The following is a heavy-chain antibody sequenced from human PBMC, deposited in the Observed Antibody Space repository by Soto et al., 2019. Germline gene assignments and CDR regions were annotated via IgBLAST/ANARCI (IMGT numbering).Heavy chain of an antibody. CDR2: IYYSGST. Sequence: SETLSLTCIFSGCSISNYYWSWIREPPGKGLEWIGYIYYSGSTNYNPSLTSRVTISVDTSKNQFSLKLSSVTAADTAVYYCARHRYSYGVYYFDYWGQGTLVTVSS. CDR3: ARHRYSYGVYYFDY. D-gene: IGHD5-18*01. CDR1: GCSISNYY. V-gene: IGHV4-59*08. J-gene: IGHJ4*02.